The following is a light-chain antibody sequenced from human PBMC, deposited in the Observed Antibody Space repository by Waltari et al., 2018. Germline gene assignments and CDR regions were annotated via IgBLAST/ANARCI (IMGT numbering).Light chain of an antibody. CDR2: DAS. CDR3: QQRNLGPIT. CDR1: QNVYSY. V-gene: IGKV3-11*01. Sequence: EIVLTQSPAALSLSPGERATPSCRASQNVYSYLFWYQQQAGQPPRLLIYDASKRASGIPSRFSGSGHGADYTLTISSLEPEDFAVYYCQQRNLGPITFGQGTRLEIK. J-gene: IGKJ5*01.